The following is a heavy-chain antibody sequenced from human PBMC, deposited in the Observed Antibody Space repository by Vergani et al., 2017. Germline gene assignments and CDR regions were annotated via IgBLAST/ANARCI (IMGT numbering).Heavy chain of an antibody. V-gene: IGHV3-48*04. D-gene: IGHD2-15*01. CDR3: ARDYCSGGSCYYMDV. J-gene: IGHJ6*03. CDR1: GFTFSSYA. Sequence: EVQLLESGGGLVQPGGSLRLSCAASGFTFSSYAMSWVRQAPGKGLEWVSYISSSSSTIYYADSVKGRFTISRDNAKNSLYLQMNSLRAEDTAVYYCARDYCSGGSCYYMDVWGKGTTVTVSS. CDR2: ISSSSSTI.